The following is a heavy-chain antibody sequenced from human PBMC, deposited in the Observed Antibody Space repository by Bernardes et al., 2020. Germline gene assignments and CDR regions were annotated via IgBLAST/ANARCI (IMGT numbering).Heavy chain of an antibody. D-gene: IGHD3-16*01. CDR3: ARVVATFGEIDY. J-gene: IGHJ4*02. V-gene: IGHV1-2*06. CDR1: GYTFTGYY. CDR2: INPNSGGT. Sequence: ASVKVSCKASGYTFTGYYMHWVRQAPGQGLEWMGRINPNSGGTNYAQKFQGRVTMTRDTSISTAYMELSRLRSDDTAVYYCARVVATFGEIDYWGQGTLVTVSS.